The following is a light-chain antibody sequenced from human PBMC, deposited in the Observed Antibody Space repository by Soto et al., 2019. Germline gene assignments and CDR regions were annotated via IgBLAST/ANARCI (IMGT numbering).Light chain of an antibody. J-gene: IGKJ1*01. V-gene: IGKV3-20*01. CDR2: GAS. Sequence: EIVLTQSPGTLSLSPGASATLSCRASQSVSKNYLAWYQQKPGQAPRLLIYGASNRATGIPDRFSGSGSGTDFTLTISRLEPEEFAVDYCQQYGSSGTFGQGTKVDIK. CDR1: QSVSKNY. CDR3: QQYGSSGT.